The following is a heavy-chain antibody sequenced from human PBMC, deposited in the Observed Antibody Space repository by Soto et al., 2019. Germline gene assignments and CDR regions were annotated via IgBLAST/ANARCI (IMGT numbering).Heavy chain of an antibody. V-gene: IGHV4-31*03. Sequence: QVQLQESGPGLVKPSQTLSLTCTVSGGSISSGGYYWSWIRQHPGKGLEWIGYIYYSGRTYYNPTLKSRVTMSVDTSKNQCALKLRSVTAADTAVYYCARANLNGGWPFDYWGQGTLVTVS. CDR1: GGSISSGGYY. D-gene: IGHD6-19*01. J-gene: IGHJ4*02. CDR2: IYYSGRT. CDR3: ARANLNGGWPFDY.